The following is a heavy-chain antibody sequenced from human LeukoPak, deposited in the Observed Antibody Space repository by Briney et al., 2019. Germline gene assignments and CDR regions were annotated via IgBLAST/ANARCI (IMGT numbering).Heavy chain of an antibody. CDR3: AKALTWSGYIPFDY. CDR1: GFTFSSYA. D-gene: IGHD3-3*01. CDR2: ISYDGSNK. J-gene: IGHJ4*02. Sequence: GGSLRLSCAASGFTFSSYAMHWVRQAPGKGLEWVAVISYDGSNKYYADSVKGRFTISRDNSKNTLYLQMNSLRAEDTAVYYCAKALTWSGYIPFDYWGQGTLVTVSS. V-gene: IGHV3-30*04.